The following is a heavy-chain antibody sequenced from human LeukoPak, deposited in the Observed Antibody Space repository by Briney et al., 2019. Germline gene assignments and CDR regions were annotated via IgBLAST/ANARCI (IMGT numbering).Heavy chain of an antibody. CDR2: IIPIFGTA. V-gene: IGHV1-69*05. Sequence: SVKVSCKASGGTFSSYAISWVRQAPGQGLEWMGGIIPIFGTANYAQKFQGRVTITTDESTSTAYMELSSLRSEDTAVYYCARGVVYYDSADDAFDIWGQGTMVTVSS. CDR1: GGTFSSYA. D-gene: IGHD3-22*01. CDR3: ARGVVYYDSADDAFDI. J-gene: IGHJ3*02.